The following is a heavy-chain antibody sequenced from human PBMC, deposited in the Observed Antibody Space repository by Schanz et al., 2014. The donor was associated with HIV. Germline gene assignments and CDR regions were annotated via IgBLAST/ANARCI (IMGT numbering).Heavy chain of an antibody. D-gene: IGHD3-22*01. V-gene: IGHV3-23*01. J-gene: IGHJ4*02. CDR1: GFTFSNYA. CDR3: AKDGSLDYDNRGYYAT. CDR2: MTTNDRI. Sequence: EVQLLESGGGLVQPGGSLRLSCAASGFTFSNYAMTWVRQAPGKGLEWVSVMTTNDRIYYAESVKGRFTISRDTSTNTLYLQMSGLRAEDTAVYYCAKDGSLDYDNRGYYATWGQGTLVTVSS.